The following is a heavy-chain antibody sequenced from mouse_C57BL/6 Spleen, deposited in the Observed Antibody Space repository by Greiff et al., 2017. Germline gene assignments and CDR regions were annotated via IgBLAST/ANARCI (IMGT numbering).Heavy chain of an antibody. CDR2: IYPGNSDT. Sequence: VQLQQSGTVLARPGASVKMSCKTSGYTFTSYWMHWVKQRPGQGLEWIGAIYPGNSDTSYNQKFKGKAKLTAVTSASTAYMELSSLTNEDSAVYYCTREDGYDGESAMDYWGQGTSVTVSS. CDR3: TREDGYDGESAMDY. J-gene: IGHJ4*01. D-gene: IGHD2-2*01. V-gene: IGHV1-5*01. CDR1: GYTFTSYW.